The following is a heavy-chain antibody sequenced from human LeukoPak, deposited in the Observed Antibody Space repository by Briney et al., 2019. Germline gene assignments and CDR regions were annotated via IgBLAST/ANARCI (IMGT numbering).Heavy chain of an antibody. CDR1: GYTFTSYG. Sequence: ASVKFSCKPSGYTFTSYGISWVRQAPGQGLEWMGWISAYNGNTNYAQKLQGRVTMTTDTSTSTAYMELRSLRSDDTAVYYCARDYYDSSGYTPFDYWGQGTLVTVSS. V-gene: IGHV1-18*01. D-gene: IGHD3-22*01. J-gene: IGHJ4*02. CDR3: ARDYYDSSGYTPFDY. CDR2: ISAYNGNT.